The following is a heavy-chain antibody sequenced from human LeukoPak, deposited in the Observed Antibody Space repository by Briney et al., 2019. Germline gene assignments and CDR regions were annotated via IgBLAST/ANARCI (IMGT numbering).Heavy chain of an antibody. CDR2: IYCSGST. CDR3: ARRYSSGWYRYYFDY. V-gene: IGHV4-39*07. Sequence: SETLSLTCTVSGGSISSSSHYWGWIRQPPGKGLEWIGSIYCSGSTYYNPSLKSRVTISVDTPKNQFSLKLSSVTAADTAVYSCARRYSSGWYRYYFDYWGQGTLVTVSS. J-gene: IGHJ4*02. CDR1: GGSISSSSHY. D-gene: IGHD6-19*01.